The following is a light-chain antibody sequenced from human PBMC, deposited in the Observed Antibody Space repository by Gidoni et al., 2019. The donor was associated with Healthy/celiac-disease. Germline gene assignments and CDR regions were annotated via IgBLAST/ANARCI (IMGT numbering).Light chain of an antibody. CDR2: AAS. CDR1: QRISSY. V-gene: IGKV1-39*01. J-gene: IGKJ2*01. CDR3: QQSYSTRYT. Sequence: DIQMTPSPSSLSASVGDRVTITCRASQRISSYLNWYQPKPGKAPKLLIYAASSLQSGVPSRFSGSGSGTDFTLTISSLQPEDVATYYCQQSYSTRYTFGQGTKLEIK.